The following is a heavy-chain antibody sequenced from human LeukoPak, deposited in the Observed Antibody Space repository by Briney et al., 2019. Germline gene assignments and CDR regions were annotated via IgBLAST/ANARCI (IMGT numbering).Heavy chain of an antibody. CDR3: ARGVRGDCRSTSCYVLYYYYYMDV. J-gene: IGHJ6*03. Sequence: GGSLRLSCAASGFTFSSYAMSWVRQAPGKGLEWVSAISGSGGSTYYADSVKGRFTISRDFYSDTLYLEMNSLRVEDTAIYYCARGVRGDCRSTSCYVLYYYYYMDVWGEGTSVTVSS. CDR2: ISGSGGST. D-gene: IGHD2-2*01. CDR1: GFTFSSYA. V-gene: IGHV3-23*01.